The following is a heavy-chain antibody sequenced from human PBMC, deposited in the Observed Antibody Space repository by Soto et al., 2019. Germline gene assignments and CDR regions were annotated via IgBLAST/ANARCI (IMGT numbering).Heavy chain of an antibody. J-gene: IGHJ4*02. CDR1: GFTFSSYA. CDR2: TSSNGGST. D-gene: IGHD4-17*01. V-gene: IGHV3-64*01. CDR3: AKKKGTTVTSTDY. Sequence: GGSLRLSCAASGFTFSSYAMHWVRQAPGKGLEYVSATSSNGGSTYYAHSVKGRFTISRDNSKNTLYLQMDSLRAEDTAVYYWAKKKGTTVTSTDYWGQGIRVTVAS.